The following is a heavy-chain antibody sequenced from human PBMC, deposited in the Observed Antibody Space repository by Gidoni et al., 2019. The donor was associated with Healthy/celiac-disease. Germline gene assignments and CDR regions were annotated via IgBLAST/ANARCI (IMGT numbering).Heavy chain of an antibody. J-gene: IGHJ1*01. Sequence: QVQLQESGPGLVKPSQTLSLTCTVAGGAISSGDYYWSWIRQPPGKGLEWIGYIYYSGSTYYNPSLKSRVTISVDTSKNQFSLKLSSVTAADTAVYYCAGSSSWYMEYFQHWGQGTLVTVSS. V-gene: IGHV4-30-4*01. CDR3: AGSSSWYMEYFQH. CDR1: GGAISSGDYY. CDR2: IYYSGST. D-gene: IGHD6-13*01.